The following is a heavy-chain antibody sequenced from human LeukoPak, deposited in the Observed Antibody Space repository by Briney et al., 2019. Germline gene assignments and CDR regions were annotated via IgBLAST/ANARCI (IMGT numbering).Heavy chain of an antibody. J-gene: IGHJ4*02. D-gene: IGHD6-13*01. CDR3: ARGSSSSWYKYYFDY. CDR1: GYTFTGYY. V-gene: IGHV1-2*02. Sequence: ASLKVSCKSSGYTFTGYYMHWVRPAPGQGLEWMGWFNPNSGGTHYAQKFQGRVPMTRDTSISTAYMELTSLTSDDTAVYYCARGSSSSWYKYYFDYWGQGTLVTVSS. CDR2: FNPNSGGT.